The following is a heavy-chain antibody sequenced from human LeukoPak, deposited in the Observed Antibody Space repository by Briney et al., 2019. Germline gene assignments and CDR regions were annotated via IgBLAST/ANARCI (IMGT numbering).Heavy chain of an antibody. D-gene: IGHD3-16*01. CDR1: GGSISSSSYY. J-gene: IGHJ4*02. CDR2: IYYSGST. Sequence: SETLSLTCIVSGGSISSSSYYWGWIRQPPGKGLEWIGSIYYSGSTYYNPSLKSRVTISVDTSKNQFSLKLSSVTAADTAVYYCARAGTAGGYYFDYWGQGTLVTVSS. CDR3: ARAGTAGGYYFDY. V-gene: IGHV4-39*01.